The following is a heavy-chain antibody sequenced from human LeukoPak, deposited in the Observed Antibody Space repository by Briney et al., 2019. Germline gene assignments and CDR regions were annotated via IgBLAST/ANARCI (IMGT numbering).Heavy chain of an antibody. CDR1: GFTFDDYG. CDR2: INWNGGST. Sequence: GGSLRLSCVTSGFTFDDYGMSWVRQVPGKGLEWVAGINWNGGSTGYVDSVKGRFTISRDSAKNSLYLQMNSLRAEDTALYYCGRFWAGRGWPKGIDVWGQGTLVIVSS. J-gene: IGHJ4*02. V-gene: IGHV3-20*04. D-gene: IGHD6-19*01. CDR3: GRFWAGRGWPKGIDV.